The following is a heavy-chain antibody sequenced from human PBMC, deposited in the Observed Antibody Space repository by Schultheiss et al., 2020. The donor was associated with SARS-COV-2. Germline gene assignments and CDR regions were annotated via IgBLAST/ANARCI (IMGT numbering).Heavy chain of an antibody. Sequence: GESLKISCAASVFTFSNAWMSWVRQAPGKGLEWVAVISYDGSNKYYADSVKGRFTISRDNSKNTLYLQMNSLRAEDTAVYYCTTAGTTGTHDAFDIWGQGTMVTVSS. J-gene: IGHJ3*02. D-gene: IGHD1-1*01. CDR3: TTAGTTGTHDAFDI. CDR1: VFTFSNAW. V-gene: IGHV3-30*03. CDR2: ISYDGSNK.